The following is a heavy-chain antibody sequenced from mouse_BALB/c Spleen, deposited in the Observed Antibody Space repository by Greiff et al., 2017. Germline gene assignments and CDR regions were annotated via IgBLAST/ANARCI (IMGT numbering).Heavy chain of an antibody. CDR3: ARSGYDGYYYAMDY. CDR1: GFSLTSYG. D-gene: IGHD2-14*01. J-gene: IGHJ4*01. Sequence: VQLQQSGPGLVQPSQSLSITCTVSGFSLTSYGVHWVRQSPGKGLEWLGVIWSGGSTDFNAAFISRLSISKDNSKSQVFFKMNSLQANDTAIYYCARSGYDGYYYAMDYWGQGTSVTVSS. CDR2: IWSGGST. V-gene: IGHV2-2*02.